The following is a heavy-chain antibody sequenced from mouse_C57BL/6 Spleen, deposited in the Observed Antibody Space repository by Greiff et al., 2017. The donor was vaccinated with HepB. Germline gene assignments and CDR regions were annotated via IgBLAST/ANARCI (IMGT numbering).Heavy chain of an antibody. V-gene: IGHV1-50*01. J-gene: IGHJ4*01. CDR2: IDPSDSYT. Sequence: VQLQQPGAELVKPGASVKLSCKASGYTFTSYWMQWVKQRPGQGLEWIGEIDPSDSYTNYNQKFKGKATLTVDTSSSTAYMQLSSLTSEDSAVYYCARYYAPYYAMDYWGQGTSVTVSS. CDR3: ARYYAPYYAMDY. CDR1: GYTFTSYW. D-gene: IGHD1-1*01.